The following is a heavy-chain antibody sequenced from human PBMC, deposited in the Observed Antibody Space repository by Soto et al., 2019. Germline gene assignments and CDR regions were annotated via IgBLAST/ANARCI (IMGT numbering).Heavy chain of an antibody. D-gene: IGHD2-2*01. V-gene: IGHV3-30-3*01. CDR1: GFTFSSYA. Sequence: GGSLRLSCAASGFTFSSYAMHWVRQAPGKGLEWVAVISYDGSNKYYADSVKGRFTISRDNSKNTLYLQMNSLRAEDTAVYYCARGPYQLLSDSYYYGMDVWGQGTTVTVSS. J-gene: IGHJ6*02. CDR3: ARGPYQLLSDSYYYGMDV. CDR2: ISYDGSNK.